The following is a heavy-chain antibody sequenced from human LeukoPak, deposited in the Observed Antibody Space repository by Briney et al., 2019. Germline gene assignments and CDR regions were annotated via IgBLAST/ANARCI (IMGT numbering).Heavy chain of an antibody. D-gene: IGHD2-21*02. V-gene: IGHV3-15*01. Sequence: GGSLRLSCAASGFTFSSYAMSWVRQAPGKGLEWVGRIKSKTDGGTTDYAAPVKGRFTISRDDSKNTLYLQMNSLKTEDTAVYYCTTVHCGGDCYPVDYWGQGTLVTVSS. CDR3: TTVHCGGDCYPVDY. J-gene: IGHJ4*02. CDR1: GFTFSSYA. CDR2: IKSKTDGGTT.